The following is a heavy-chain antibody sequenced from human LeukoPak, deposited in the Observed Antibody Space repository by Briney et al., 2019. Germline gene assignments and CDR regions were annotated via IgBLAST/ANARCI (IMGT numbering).Heavy chain of an antibody. CDR3: ARELKADY. J-gene: IGHJ4*02. CDR2: LKSDGSTA. CDR1: GFTFSSFN. Sequence: GGTLRLSCAASGFTFSSFNMHWVRQAPGKGLVWVSRLKSDGSTAMYADSVKGRFTISRDNSKNTLYLQMSSLRAEDTAVYYCARELKADYWGQGTLVTVSS. V-gene: IGHV3-74*03.